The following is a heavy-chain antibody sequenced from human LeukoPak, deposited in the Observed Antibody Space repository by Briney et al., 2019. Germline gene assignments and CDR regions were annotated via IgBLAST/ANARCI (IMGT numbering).Heavy chain of an antibody. D-gene: IGHD3-10*01. CDR2: ISWNSGSI. V-gene: IGHV3-9*01. CDR3: AREVSLWFGELPERAYYFDY. Sequence: HPGGSLRLSCAASGFTFDDYAMRWVRQAPGKGLEWVSGISWNSGSIGYADSVKGRFTISRDNAKNSLYLQMNSLRAEDTAVYYCAREVSLWFGELPERAYYFDYWGQGTLVTVSS. CDR1: GFTFDDYA. J-gene: IGHJ4*02.